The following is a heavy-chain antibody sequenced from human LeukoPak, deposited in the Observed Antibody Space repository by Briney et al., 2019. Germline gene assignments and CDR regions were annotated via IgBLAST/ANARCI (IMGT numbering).Heavy chain of an antibody. CDR1: GVSFDDYY. V-gene: IGHV4-34*01. Sequence: SETLSLTCAVSGVSFDDYYWSWVLQTPGKGLEWIGEINHSGYTNDNPSLKSRVTLSIDTSRKQFSLNLRSVTVADAGIYFCTRMTRGHDYWGQGTQVTVSS. CDR3: TRMTRGHDY. J-gene: IGHJ4*02. D-gene: IGHD4-11*01. CDR2: INHSGYT.